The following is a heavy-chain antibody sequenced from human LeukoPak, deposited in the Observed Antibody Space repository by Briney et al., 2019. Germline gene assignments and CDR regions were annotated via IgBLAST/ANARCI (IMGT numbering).Heavy chain of an antibody. J-gene: IGHJ4*02. D-gene: IGHD7-27*01. CDR1: GFRFSNYG. CDR2: IGSSGIHT. Sequence: PGGSLRLSCAAAGFRFSNYGXNWVXQAPGXXLEWVSSIGSSGIHTFYAGSVKGRFTISRDNTKNSLYLQMYNLRVEDTALYYCARGEAIWGPLFDDWGQGTLVTVSS. CDR3: ARGEAIWGPLFDD. V-gene: IGHV3-21*01.